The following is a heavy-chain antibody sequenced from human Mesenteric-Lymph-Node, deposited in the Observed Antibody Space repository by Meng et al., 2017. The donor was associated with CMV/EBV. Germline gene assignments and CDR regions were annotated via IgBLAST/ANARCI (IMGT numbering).Heavy chain of an antibody. CDR2: ISSSSSTI. Sequence: GESLKISCAASGFTFSSYSMNWVRQAPGKGLEWVSYISSSSSTIYYADSVKGRFTVSRDNGKNSLYLQMNSLRGEDTAVYYCARDSYWGIQYYFDYWGQGTLVTVSS. V-gene: IGHV3-48*04. D-gene: IGHD7-27*01. CDR3: ARDSYWGIQYYFDY. CDR1: GFTFSSYS. J-gene: IGHJ4*02.